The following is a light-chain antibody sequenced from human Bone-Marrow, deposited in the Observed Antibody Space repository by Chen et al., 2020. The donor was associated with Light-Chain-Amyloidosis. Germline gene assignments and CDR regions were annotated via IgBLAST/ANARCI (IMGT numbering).Light chain of an antibody. J-gene: IGLJ3*02. CDR1: RSNIGSNT. CDR2: TNS. CDR3: QVWDRSSDRPV. Sequence: QSVLSQPPSASGTPGQRVTISCSGGRSNIGSNTVNWYQHLPGKAPKLLIHTNSYRPSGVPDRFSASKSGTSASLTISRVEAGDEADYYCQVWDRSSDRPVFGGGTKLTVL. V-gene: IGLV1-44*01.